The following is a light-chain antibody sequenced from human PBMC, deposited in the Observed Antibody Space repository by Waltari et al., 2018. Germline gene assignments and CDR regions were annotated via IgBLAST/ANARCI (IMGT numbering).Light chain of an antibody. CDR3: EHYYNTPPT. Sequence: DIVMTQSPDSLTVSPGERATTNCRSSQSVSDHVNNKNYLAWYRQNPGQPPKLLISWASNRAVGVPIRRSGTGYGTEFTLTTCSVQAKDVAVYDREHYYNTPPTFGRGTKVEIK. V-gene: IGKV4-1*01. CDR2: WAS. CDR1: QSVSDHVNNKNY. J-gene: IGKJ1*01.